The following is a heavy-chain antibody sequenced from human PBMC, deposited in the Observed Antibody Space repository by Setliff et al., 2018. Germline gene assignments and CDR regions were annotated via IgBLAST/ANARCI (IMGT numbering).Heavy chain of an antibody. Sequence: GGSLRLSCAASGFTFSNYWMHWVRQAPGKGLVWVSRIYTDGTITSYADSVKGRFTISRDNAKNTLHLQMSSLKTEDTGVYYCSTAPHSNGYYYIQKYWGQGTLVTVSS. CDR2: IYTDGTIT. CDR3: STAPHSNGYYYIQKY. V-gene: IGHV3-74*01. J-gene: IGHJ1*01. CDR1: GFTFSNYW. D-gene: IGHD5-12*01.